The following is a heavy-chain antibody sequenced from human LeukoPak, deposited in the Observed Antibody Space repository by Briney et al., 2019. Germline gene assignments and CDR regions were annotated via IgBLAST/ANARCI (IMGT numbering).Heavy chain of an antibody. Sequence: SETLSLTCAVYGGSFSGYYWSWIRQPPGKGLEWIGEINHSGSTNYNPSLKSRVTISVDTSKNQFSLKLSSVTAADTAVYYCVRDTTYYYDSSGYYHPFDYWGQGTLVTVSS. V-gene: IGHV4-34*01. CDR3: VRDTTYYYDSSGYYHPFDY. D-gene: IGHD3-22*01. CDR1: GGSFSGYY. CDR2: INHSGST. J-gene: IGHJ4*02.